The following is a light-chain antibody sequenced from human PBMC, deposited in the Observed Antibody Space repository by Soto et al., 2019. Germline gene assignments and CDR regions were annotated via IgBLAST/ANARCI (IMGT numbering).Light chain of an antibody. CDR1: QSVSSNY. J-gene: IGKJ1*01. Sequence: ALTQSPCTLSSSPAQRATLSCRASQSVSSNYLASYQQKPGQAPRLLIYGASSRATGILDRFSGSGSGTDFPLTIDRLESEDFAVYFCQQYGDLPWTFGQGTKVDIK. V-gene: IGKV3-20*01. CDR3: QQYGDLPWT. CDR2: GAS.